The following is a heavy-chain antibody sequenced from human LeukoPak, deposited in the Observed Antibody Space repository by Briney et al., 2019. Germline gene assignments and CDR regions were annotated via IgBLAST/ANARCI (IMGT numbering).Heavy chain of an antibody. V-gene: IGHV4-59*01. CDR1: GGSIRGYY. CDR3: ARTNTFDI. CDR2: ISHSGST. Sequence: SETLSLTCTVSGGSIRGYYWNWIRQPPGKGLQWIGYISHSGSTNYNPSLKSRVTISVDTSRNQVSLKLTSMTAADTGVYYCARTNTFDIGGQGTMVTVSS. J-gene: IGHJ3*02.